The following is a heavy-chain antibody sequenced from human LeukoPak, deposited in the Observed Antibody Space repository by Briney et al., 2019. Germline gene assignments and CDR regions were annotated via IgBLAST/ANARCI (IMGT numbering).Heavy chain of an antibody. D-gene: IGHD6-19*01. CDR1: GYTFTGYY. CDR3: ARDRGEAVAYYYYYMDV. V-gene: IGHV1-2*02. Sequence: GASVKVSCKASGYTFTGYYMHWVRQAPGQGLEWTGWINPNSGGTNYAQKFQGRVTMTRDTSISTAYMELSRLRSDDTAVYYCARDRGEAVAYYYYYMDVWGKGTTVTISS. J-gene: IGHJ6*03. CDR2: INPNSGGT.